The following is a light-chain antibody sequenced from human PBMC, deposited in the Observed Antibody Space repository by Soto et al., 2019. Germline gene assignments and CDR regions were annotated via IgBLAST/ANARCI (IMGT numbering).Light chain of an antibody. Sequence: EIVMTQSPATLSVSPGERATLSCRASQSVSSNLAWYQQKPGQAPRLLIYGASTRATGIPARFSGSGSWTEFTLTISSLHSEDLAVYYCQQYNNWPRHTFGQGTKLEIK. J-gene: IGKJ2*01. V-gene: IGKV3-15*01. CDR1: QSVSSN. CDR2: GAS. CDR3: QQYNNWPRHT.